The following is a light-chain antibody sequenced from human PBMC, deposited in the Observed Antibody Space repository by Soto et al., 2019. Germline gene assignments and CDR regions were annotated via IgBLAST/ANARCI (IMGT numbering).Light chain of an antibody. CDR2: NNN. J-gene: IGLJ2*01. CDR1: SPNIGSNT. V-gene: IGLV1-44*01. Sequence: QSVLTQPPSASGTPGQRVTIPCSGTSPNIGSNTVNWYQQHPGTAPKLLIFNNNQRPSGVPDRFSGSKYGTSASLAISGLQSADEADYYCAAWDDSRNGQVVFGGGTKLTVL. CDR3: AAWDDSRNGQVV.